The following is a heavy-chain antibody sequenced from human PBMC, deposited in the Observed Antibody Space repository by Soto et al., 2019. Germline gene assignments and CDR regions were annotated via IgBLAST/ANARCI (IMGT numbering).Heavy chain of an antibody. D-gene: IGHD1-26*01. V-gene: IGHV3-30-3*01. CDR1: GFTFSSFT. J-gene: IGHJ1*01. CDR3: ATWEERYFQD. Sequence: QVQLVESGGGVVQPGRSLRLSCAASGFTFSSFTMHWVRQAPGKGLEWVAVISHDGSHKYSADSVKGRFTISRDDSKNTLYLQMSSLRVEDTAIYYCATWEERYFQDWGQGTLVTVSS. CDR2: ISHDGSHK.